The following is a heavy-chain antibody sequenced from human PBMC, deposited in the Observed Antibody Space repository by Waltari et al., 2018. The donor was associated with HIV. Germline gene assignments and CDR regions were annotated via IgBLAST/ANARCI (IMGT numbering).Heavy chain of an antibody. CDR1: GFTFAHKA. D-gene: IGHD3-10*01. V-gene: IGHV3-9*01. J-gene: IGHJ6*02. Sequence: EGQLVASGGGLVQPGRSLRPPCAASGFTFAHKAFPWVRQVPGKGLEWVSGISWNSGSILYAASGKGRFTISRDNAENSLYLQMNSLEAEDSALYYCARDRGSGNGWNYYGMDVWGQGATVTVSS. CDR2: ISWNSGSI. CDR3: ARDRGSGNGWNYYGMDV.